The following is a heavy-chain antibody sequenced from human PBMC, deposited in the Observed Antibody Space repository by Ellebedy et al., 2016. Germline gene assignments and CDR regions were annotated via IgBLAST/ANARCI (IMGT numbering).Heavy chain of an antibody. Sequence: SETLSLXXTVSGGSISSGAYYWTWIRQPAGKGLEWIGRIYTSGSPIYNPSLKSRVTMSIDTSKNHFSLELNSVTAADTAVYYCASLTIPGGSDFWGQGTLVTVSS. CDR1: GGSISSGAYY. CDR2: IYTSGSP. D-gene: IGHD3-3*01. V-gene: IGHV4-61*02. J-gene: IGHJ4*02. CDR3: ASLTIPGGSDF.